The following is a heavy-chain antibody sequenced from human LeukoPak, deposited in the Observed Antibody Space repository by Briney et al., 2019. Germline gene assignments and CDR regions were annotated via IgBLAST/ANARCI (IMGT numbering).Heavy chain of an antibody. CDR1: GFTFSIYA. V-gene: IGHV3-23*01. CDR3: AKPYSNSYYYYYYMDV. D-gene: IGHD4-11*01. CDR2: ISGSGGST. Sequence: GGSLRLSCAASGFTFSIYAMSWVRQAPGKGLEWVSAISGSGGSTYYADSVKGRFTISRDNSKNTLYLQMNSLRTEDTAIYYCAKPYSNSYYYYYYMDVWGKGTTVTVSS. J-gene: IGHJ6*03.